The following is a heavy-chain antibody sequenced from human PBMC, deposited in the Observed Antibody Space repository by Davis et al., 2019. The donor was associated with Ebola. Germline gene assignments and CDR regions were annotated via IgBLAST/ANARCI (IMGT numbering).Heavy chain of an antibody. D-gene: IGHD1-26*01. V-gene: IGHV4-59*01. CDR1: GGSISSYY. Sequence: SETLSLTCTVSGGSISSYYWSWIRQPPGKGLEWIGYIYYSGSTNYNPSLKSRVTISVDTSKNQFSLKLSYVTAADTAVYYCARVEDSQSSIGAFDIWGQGTMVTVSS. CDR3: ARVEDSQSSIGAFDI. CDR2: IYYSGST. J-gene: IGHJ3*02.